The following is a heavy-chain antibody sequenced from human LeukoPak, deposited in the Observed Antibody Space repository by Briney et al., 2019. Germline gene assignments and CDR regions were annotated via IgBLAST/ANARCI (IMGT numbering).Heavy chain of an antibody. V-gene: IGHV4-39*07. Sequence: SETLSLTCTVSGGSISSSSYYWGWIRQPPGKGLEWIGSIYYSGSTYYNPSLKSRVTISVDTSKNQFSLKLSSVTAADTAVHYCAREIVVVPARRWFDPWGQGTLVTVSS. CDR1: GGSISSSSYY. D-gene: IGHD2-2*01. J-gene: IGHJ5*02. CDR3: AREIVVVPARRWFDP. CDR2: IYYSGST.